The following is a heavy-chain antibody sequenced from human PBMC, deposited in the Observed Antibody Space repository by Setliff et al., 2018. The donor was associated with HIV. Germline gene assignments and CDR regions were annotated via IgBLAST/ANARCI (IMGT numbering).Heavy chain of an antibody. J-gene: IGHJ4*02. V-gene: IGHV4-31*03. D-gene: IGHD3-22*01. Sequence: PSETLSLTCTVSGGSISSGGYYWSWIRQHPGKGLEWIGYIYYSGSTYYNPSLKSRVTISVDTSKNQFSLKLSSVTAADTAVYYCARVTYYDSSGYLLPFDYWGQGTLVTVSS. CDR1: GGSISSGGYY. CDR2: IYYSGST. CDR3: ARVTYYDSSGYLLPFDY.